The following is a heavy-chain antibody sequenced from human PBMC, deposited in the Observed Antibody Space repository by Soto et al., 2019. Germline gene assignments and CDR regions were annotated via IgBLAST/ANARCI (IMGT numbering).Heavy chain of an antibody. D-gene: IGHD4-17*01. V-gene: IGHV4-59*08. CDR1: GGSISSYY. CDR3: ARQNRDDYGDARLDY. CDR2: IYYSGST. Sequence: KASETLSLTCTVSGGSISSYYWSWIRQPPGKGLEWIGYIYYSGSTNYSPSLKSRVTISVDTSKNQFSLKLSSVTAADTAVYYCARQNRDDYGDARLDYWGQGTLVTVSS. J-gene: IGHJ4*02.